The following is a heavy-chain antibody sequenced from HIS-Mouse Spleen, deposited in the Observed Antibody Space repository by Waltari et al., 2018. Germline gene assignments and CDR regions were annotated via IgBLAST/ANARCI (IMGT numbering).Heavy chain of an antibody. V-gene: IGHV3-74*01. Sequence: EVQLVESGGGLVQPGGSVRLWCAASAFTFSSYWMHWVRQAQGKGLVWVSRINSDGSSTSYADSVKGRFTISRDNAKNTLYLQMNSLRAEDTAVYYCARDLELDAFDIWGQGTMVTVSS. CDR1: AFTFSSYW. J-gene: IGHJ3*02. D-gene: IGHD1-1*01. CDR2: INSDGSST. CDR3: ARDLELDAFDI.